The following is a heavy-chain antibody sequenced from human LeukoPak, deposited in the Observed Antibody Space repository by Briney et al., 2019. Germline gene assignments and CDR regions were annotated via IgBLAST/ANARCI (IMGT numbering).Heavy chain of an antibody. CDR3: AKVRYDFSGGYYFDY. CDR2: ISSSSSTI. J-gene: IGHJ4*02. D-gene: IGHD3-3*01. Sequence: GGSLRLSCAASGFTFSSYSMNWVRQAPGKGLEWVSYISSSSSTIYYADSVKGRFTISRDNAKNSLYLQMNSLRAEDTAVYYCAKVRYDFSGGYYFDYWGQGTLVTVSS. CDR1: GFTFSSYS. V-gene: IGHV3-48*04.